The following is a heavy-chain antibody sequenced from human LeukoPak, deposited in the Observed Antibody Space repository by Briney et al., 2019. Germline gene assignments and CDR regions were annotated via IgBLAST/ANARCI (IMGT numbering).Heavy chain of an antibody. CDR2: ISGSGGST. J-gene: IGHJ4*02. D-gene: IGHD6-19*01. CDR3: AKTTAGYSSGRYPGWPVDY. Sequence: GGSLRLSCAASGFTFSSYAMYWVRQAPGKGLEWVAGISGSGGSTYYADAVKGRFTISRDNSKNTVYLQMNSLRAEDTAVYYCAKTTAGYSSGRYPGWPVDYWGQGTLVTVSS. V-gene: IGHV3-23*01. CDR1: GFTFSSYA.